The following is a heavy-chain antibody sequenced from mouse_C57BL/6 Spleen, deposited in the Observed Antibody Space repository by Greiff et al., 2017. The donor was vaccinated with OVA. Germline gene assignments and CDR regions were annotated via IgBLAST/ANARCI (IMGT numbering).Heavy chain of an antibody. CDR1: GYTFTDYE. D-gene: IGHD1-1*01. V-gene: IGHV1-15*01. CDR2: IDPETGGT. CDR3: TRNSGSRRAMDY. J-gene: IGHJ4*01. Sequence: QVQLQQSGAELVRPGASVTLSCKASGYTFTDYEMHWVKQTPVHGLEWIGAIDPETGGTAYNQKFKGKAILTADKSSSTAYMELRSLTSEDSAVYYCTRNSGSRRAMDYWGQGTSVTVSS.